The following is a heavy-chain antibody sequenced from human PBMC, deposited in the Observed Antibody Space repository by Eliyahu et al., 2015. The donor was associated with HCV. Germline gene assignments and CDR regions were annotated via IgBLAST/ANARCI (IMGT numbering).Heavy chain of an antibody. D-gene: IGHD3-10*01. CDR3: ARGGSGSYLYFDY. CDR1: GFXXSDYY. V-gene: IGHV3-11*01. Sequence: QVQLVESGGGSVKPGXSLXPXCXASGFXXSDYYMTWXRQAPGRGLEWVSYISNSGSTIDYADSVKGRFTISRDNAKNSQFLLMDSLRAEDTAVYYCARGGSGSYLYFDYWGQGTVVTVSS. CDR2: ISNSGSTI. J-gene: IGHJ4*02.